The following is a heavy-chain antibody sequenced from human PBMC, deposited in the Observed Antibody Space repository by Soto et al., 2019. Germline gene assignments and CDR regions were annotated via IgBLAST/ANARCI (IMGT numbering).Heavy chain of an antibody. Sequence: QVQLVESGGGVVQPGRSLRLSCAASGFTFSSYAMHWVRQAPGKGLVWVAVISYDGSNKYYADSVKGRFTISRDNSKNTLYLQMNSLRAEDTAVYYCARPAANYYYYGMDVWGQGTTVTVSS. J-gene: IGHJ6*02. CDR2: ISYDGSNK. CDR1: GFTFSSYA. D-gene: IGHD6-13*01. CDR3: ARPAANYYYYGMDV. V-gene: IGHV3-30-3*01.